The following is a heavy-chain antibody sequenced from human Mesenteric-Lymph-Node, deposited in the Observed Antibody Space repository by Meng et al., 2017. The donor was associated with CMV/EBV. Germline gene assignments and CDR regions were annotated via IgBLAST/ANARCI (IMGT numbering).Heavy chain of an antibody. D-gene: IGHD1-20*01. CDR1: GFTFSSYG. CDR3: AINYSFDY. CDR2: IYSGGST. Sequence: GESLKISCAASGFTFSSYGMHWVRQAPGQGLEWVSVIYSGGSTYYADSVKGRFTISRDNSKNTLYLQMNSLRAEDTAVYYCAINYSFDYWGQGTLVTVSS. J-gene: IGHJ4*02. V-gene: IGHV3-NL1*01.